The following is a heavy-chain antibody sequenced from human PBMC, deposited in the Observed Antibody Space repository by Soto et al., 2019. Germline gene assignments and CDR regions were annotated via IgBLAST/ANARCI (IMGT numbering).Heavy chain of an antibody. J-gene: IGHJ1*01. Sequence: QVQLVQSGAEVKKPGASVKVSCKASGYIFTAYSMHWVRQYPGQGLEWMVVVNPSGGSTNYAQKFHGRINMTSATSTSTVYMALCSLTSEDSTLYYCAREENCSDGICYSEFFQRWGQGTLVTVSS. CDR1: GYIFTAYS. CDR3: AREENCSDGICYSEFFQR. D-gene: IGHD2-15*01. CDR2: VNPSGGST. V-gene: IGHV1-46*01.